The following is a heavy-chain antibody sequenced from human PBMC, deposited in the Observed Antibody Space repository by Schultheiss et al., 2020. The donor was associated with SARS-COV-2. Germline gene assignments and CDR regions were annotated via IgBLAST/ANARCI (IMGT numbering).Heavy chain of an antibody. Sequence: GGSLRLSCAASGFTFSSYSMNWVRQAPGKGLEWVSAISGSGGSTYYADSVKGRFIISRDNAKNSLYLQMNSLRDEDTAVYYCASGTMYIWGQGTLVTVSS. CDR2: ISGSGGST. J-gene: IGHJ4*02. V-gene: IGHV3-48*02. CDR1: GFTFSSYS. CDR3: ASGTMYI. D-gene: IGHD1-14*01.